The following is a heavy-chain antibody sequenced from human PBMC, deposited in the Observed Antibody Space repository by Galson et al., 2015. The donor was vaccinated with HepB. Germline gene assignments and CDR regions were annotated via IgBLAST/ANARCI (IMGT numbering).Heavy chain of an antibody. V-gene: IGHV1-46*04. CDR1: GYTFTSYY. Sequence: SVKVSCKASGYTFTSYYMHWVRQAPGQGLEWMGIINPSGGSTSYAQKLQGRVTMTRDTSTSTVYMELSSLRSEDTAVYYCAREPTPCCGGDCYPHYGMDVWGQGTTVTVSS. D-gene: IGHD2-21*02. CDR3: AREPTPCCGGDCYPHYGMDV. CDR2: INPSGGST. J-gene: IGHJ6*02.